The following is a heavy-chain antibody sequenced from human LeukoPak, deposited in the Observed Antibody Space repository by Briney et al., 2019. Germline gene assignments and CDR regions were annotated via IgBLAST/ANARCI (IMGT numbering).Heavy chain of an antibody. J-gene: IGHJ4*02. V-gene: IGHV4-59*01. D-gene: IGHD4-17*01. CDR3: ASTVTPRKYYFDY. CDR1: GGSINSYY. CDR2: IYYSGST. Sequence: SETLSLTCTVSGGSINSYYWSWIRQPPGEGLEWIGYIYYSGSTNYNPSLKSRVTISVDTSKNQFSLKLSSVTAADTAVYYCASTVTPRKYYFDYWGQGTLVTVSS.